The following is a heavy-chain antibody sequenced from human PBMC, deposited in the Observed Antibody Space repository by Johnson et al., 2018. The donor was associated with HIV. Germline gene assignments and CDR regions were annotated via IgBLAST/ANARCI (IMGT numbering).Heavy chain of an antibody. V-gene: IGHV3-9*01. D-gene: IGHD5-24*01. CDR1: GFTVSSNY. Sequence: VQLVESGGGLIQPGGSLRLSCAASGFTVSSNYMSWVRQAPGKGLEWVSVISWNSGSIGYADSVKGRFTISRDNAKNSLYLQMNSLRAEDTALYYCAKIRGEMATTDACDIWGQGTMVTVSS. CDR3: AKIRGEMATTDACDI. CDR2: ISWNSGSI. J-gene: IGHJ3*02.